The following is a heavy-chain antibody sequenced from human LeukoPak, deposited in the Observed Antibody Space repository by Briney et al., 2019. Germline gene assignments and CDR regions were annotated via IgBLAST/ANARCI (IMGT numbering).Heavy chain of an antibody. CDR2: IYTSGST. V-gene: IGHV4-61*02. J-gene: IGHJ5*02. CDR3: ARERYNIVLMVYARFDP. Sequence: PSQTLSLTCTVSGGSISSGSYDWSWIRQPAGKGLEWIGRIYTSGSTNYNPSLKSRVTISVDTSKNQFSLKLSSVTAADTAVYYCARERYNIVLMVYARFDPWGQGTLVTVSS. D-gene: IGHD2-8*01. CDR1: GGSISSGSYD.